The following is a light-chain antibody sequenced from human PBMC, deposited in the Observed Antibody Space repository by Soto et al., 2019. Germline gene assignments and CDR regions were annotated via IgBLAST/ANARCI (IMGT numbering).Light chain of an antibody. V-gene: IGLV2-8*01. CDR3: SSDAGSNV. Sequence: QSALTQPPSASGSPGQSVTISCTGTSSDVGGYNYVSWYQQHPGKAPKLMSYEVSKRPSGVPDRFSGSKSGNTASLTVSGLQAEDEADYYCSSDAGSNVFGTGTKLTVL. J-gene: IGLJ1*01. CDR1: SSDVGGYNY. CDR2: EVS.